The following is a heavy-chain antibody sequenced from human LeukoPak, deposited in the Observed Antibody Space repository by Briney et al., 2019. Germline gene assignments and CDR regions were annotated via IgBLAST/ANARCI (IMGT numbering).Heavy chain of an antibody. Sequence: SETLSLTCTVSGGSISSSSSYWGWIRQPPGKGLAWIGSIYYSGTTYYNPSLKSRVTISVDTSKNQFSLKLSSVTAADTAVYYCAREEGVAGTGAYYFDYWGQGTLVTVSS. CDR2: IYYSGTT. D-gene: IGHD6-19*01. J-gene: IGHJ4*02. CDR3: AREEGVAGTGAYYFDY. V-gene: IGHV4-39*02. CDR1: GGSISSSSSY.